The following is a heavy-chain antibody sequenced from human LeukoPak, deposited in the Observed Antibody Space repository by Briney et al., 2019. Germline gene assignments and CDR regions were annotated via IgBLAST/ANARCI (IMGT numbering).Heavy chain of an antibody. CDR1: GGSISSGGYY. V-gene: IGHV4-30-2*01. J-gene: IGHJ4*02. CDR3: ASGGRTSDFDY. D-gene: IGHD3-16*01. CDR2: IYHSGIT. Sequence: PSQTLSLTCTVSGGSISSGGYYWSWIRQPPGKGLEWIGYIYHSGITHYNPSLKSRVTLSLDTSKNQFSLQLSSVTAADTAVYYCASGGRTSDFDYWGQGTLVTVSS.